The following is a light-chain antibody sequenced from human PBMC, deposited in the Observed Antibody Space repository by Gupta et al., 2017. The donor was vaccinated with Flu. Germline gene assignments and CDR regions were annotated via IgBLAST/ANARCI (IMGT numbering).Light chain of an antibody. CDR1: QSVSSY. CDR3: QQRSNWPWT. Sequence: EIVLTQSPATLSLSPVERATLSCRASQSVSSYVAWSQQKPGQAPRLLIYDASNRATGIPARFSGSGSGTDFTLTISSLEPEDFAVYYCQQRSNWPWTFGQGTKVEIK. V-gene: IGKV3-11*01. J-gene: IGKJ1*01. CDR2: DAS.